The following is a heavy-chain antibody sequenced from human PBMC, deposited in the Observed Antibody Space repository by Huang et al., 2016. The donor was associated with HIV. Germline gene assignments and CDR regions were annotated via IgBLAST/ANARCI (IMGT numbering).Heavy chain of an antibody. Sequence: QVLLVQSGAEVERPGASVKVSCKTSGYTFTNHYNHWIRQAPGQGLEWMGIINPTGGSTNYEQKFQGRVIMTRDTSTSTVHMELSSLRSEDTAVYYCARVSASSGGYFYDHWGQGTLVTVSS. CDR3: ARVSASSGGYFYDH. J-gene: IGHJ4*02. CDR2: INPTGGST. CDR1: GYTFTNHY. D-gene: IGHD2-8*02. V-gene: IGHV1-46*01.